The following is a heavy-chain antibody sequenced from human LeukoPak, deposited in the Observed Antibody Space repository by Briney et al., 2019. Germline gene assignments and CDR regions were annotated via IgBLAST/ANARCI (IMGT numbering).Heavy chain of an antibody. CDR2: IIPIFGTA. V-gene: IGHV1-69*05. CDR1: GGTFSSYA. J-gene: IGHJ4*02. CDR3: ARDFDCSGGSCHYYFDY. D-gene: IGHD2-15*01. Sequence: SVKVSCKASGGTFSSYAISWVRQAPGQGLEWMGRIIPIFGTANYAQKFQGRVTITTDESTSTAYMELSSLRSEDTAVYYCARDFDCSGGSCHYYFDYWGQGTLATVSS.